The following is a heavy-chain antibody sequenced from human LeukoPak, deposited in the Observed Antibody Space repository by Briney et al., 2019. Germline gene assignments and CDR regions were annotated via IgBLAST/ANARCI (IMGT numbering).Heavy chain of an antibody. CDR1: GYTFTSYG. Sequence: ASVKVSCKASGYTFTSYGISWVRQAPGQGLERMGWISAYNGNTNYAQKLQGRVTMTTDTSTSTAYMELRSLRSDDTAVYYCARDGDYDSSGYEQTPEQDYWGQGTLVTVSS. V-gene: IGHV1-18*01. CDR3: ARDGDYDSSGYEQTPEQDY. J-gene: IGHJ4*02. D-gene: IGHD3-22*01. CDR2: ISAYNGNT.